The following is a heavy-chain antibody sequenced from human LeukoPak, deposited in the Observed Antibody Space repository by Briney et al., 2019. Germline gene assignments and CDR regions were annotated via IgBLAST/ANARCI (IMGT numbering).Heavy chain of an antibody. V-gene: IGHV3-7*05. D-gene: IGHD2/OR15-2a*01. J-gene: IGHJ4*02. CDR3: VRGLTYVIY. CDR1: GFTFTTYW. CDR2: IKQDGSEK. Sequence: GGSLRLSCAASGFTFTTYWMTWVRQAPGKGLEWVANIKQDGSEKYYVDSVKGRFTISRDNAKNSLYLQMNSLRAEDTAVYYCVRGLTYVIYWGQGTLVTVSS.